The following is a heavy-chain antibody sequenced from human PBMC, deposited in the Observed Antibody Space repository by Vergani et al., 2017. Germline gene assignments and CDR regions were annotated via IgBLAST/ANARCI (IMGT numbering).Heavy chain of an antibody. CDR3: ARDRGGGGSSWYGTLGY. J-gene: IGHJ4*02. V-gene: IGHV1-69*08. CDR2: IIPILGIA. CDR1: GGTFSSYT. Sequence: QVQLVQSGAEVKKPGSSVKVSCKASGGTFSSYTISWVRQAPGQGLEWMGRIIPILGIANYAQKFQGRVTITADKSTSTAYMELSSLRSEDTAVYYCARDRGGGGSSWYGTLGYWGQGTLVTVSS. D-gene: IGHD6-13*01.